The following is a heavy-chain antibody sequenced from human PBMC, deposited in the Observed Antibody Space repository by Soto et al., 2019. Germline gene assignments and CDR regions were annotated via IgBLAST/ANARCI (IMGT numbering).Heavy chain of an antibody. CDR2: INQDGNEK. CDR1: GFTFSGYW. V-gene: IGHV3-7*01. J-gene: IGHJ4*02. Sequence: EVQLVESGGALVQPGGSLRLSCVVSGFTFSGYWTSWVRQAPGKGLEWVATINQDGNEKYYVDSVRGRFTISRDNAKDSLYLQVNGLRAEDTAVYYCARFQHGTLFEYWGQGTLVTVSS. CDR3: ARFQHGTLFEY.